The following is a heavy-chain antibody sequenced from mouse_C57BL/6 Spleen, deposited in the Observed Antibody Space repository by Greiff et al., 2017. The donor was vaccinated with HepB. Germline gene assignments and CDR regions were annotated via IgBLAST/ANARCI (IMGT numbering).Heavy chain of an antibody. CDR2: IYPGDGDT. J-gene: IGHJ3*01. CDR1: GYAFSSSW. Sequence: VKLQQSGPELVKPGASVKISCKASGYAFSSSWMNWVKQRPGKGLEWIGRIYPGDGDTNYNGKFKGKATLTADKSSSTAYMQLSSLTSEDSAVYFCARGDYDYDWFAYWGQGTLVTVSA. D-gene: IGHD2-4*01. V-gene: IGHV1-82*01. CDR3: ARGDYDYDWFAY.